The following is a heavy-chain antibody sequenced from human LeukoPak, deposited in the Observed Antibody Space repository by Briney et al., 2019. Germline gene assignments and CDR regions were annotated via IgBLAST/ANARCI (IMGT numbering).Heavy chain of an antibody. CDR1: GFTFSSYG. J-gene: IGHJ4*02. D-gene: IGHD3-22*01. CDR2: MRYDGSNK. Sequence: PGGSLRLSCAASGFTFSSYGLHWVRQAPGKGLEWVAFMRYDGSNKYYGDSMKGRFTISRDNSKNTMYLQMNNLRVEDTAVYFCAKDHHFYDSSGADYWGQGTRVTVSS. CDR3: AKDHHFYDSSGADY. V-gene: IGHV3-30*02.